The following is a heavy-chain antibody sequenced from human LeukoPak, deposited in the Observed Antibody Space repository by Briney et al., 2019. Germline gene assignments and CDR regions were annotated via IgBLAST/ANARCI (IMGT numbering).Heavy chain of an antibody. Sequence: PGGSLRLSCAASGFTFSTDVMSWVRQAPGKGLECVSAISGSGGNTYYADSVKGRFTISRDNSKNMLYLQMNSLRAEDTAVYYCAKANSGYYDILTGPMDYWGQGTLVTVSS. CDR2: ISGSGGNT. CDR1: GFTFSTDV. J-gene: IGHJ4*02. D-gene: IGHD3-9*01. CDR3: AKANSGYYDILTGPMDY. V-gene: IGHV3-23*01.